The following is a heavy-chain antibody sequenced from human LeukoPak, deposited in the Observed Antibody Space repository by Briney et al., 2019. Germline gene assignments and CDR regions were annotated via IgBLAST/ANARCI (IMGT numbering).Heavy chain of an antibody. CDR2: ISSSSSTI. J-gene: IGHJ4*02. V-gene: IGHV3-48*01. D-gene: IGHD2-15*01. Sequence: GGSLRLSCAASGFTFSSYSMNWVRQAPGKGLEWVSYISSSSSTIYYADSVKGRFTISRDNAKNSLYLQMNSLRAEDTAVYYCARERYCGGGSCKHRPFDYWGQGTLVTVSS. CDR3: ARERYCGGGSCKHRPFDY. CDR1: GFTFSSYS.